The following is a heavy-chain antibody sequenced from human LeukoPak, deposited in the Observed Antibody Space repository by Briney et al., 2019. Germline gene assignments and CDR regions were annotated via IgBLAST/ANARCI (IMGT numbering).Heavy chain of an antibody. J-gene: IGHJ4*02. CDR2: ISGSGGST. Sequence: GGSLRLSCAASGSTFSSYAMSWVRQAPGKGLEWVSAISGSGGSTYYADSAKGRFTISRDNSKNTLYLKMNSLRAEDTAVYYCAKGEYQLLYGDYWGQGTLVTVSS. D-gene: IGHD2-2*02. V-gene: IGHV3-23*01. CDR1: GSTFSSYA. CDR3: AKGEYQLLYGDY.